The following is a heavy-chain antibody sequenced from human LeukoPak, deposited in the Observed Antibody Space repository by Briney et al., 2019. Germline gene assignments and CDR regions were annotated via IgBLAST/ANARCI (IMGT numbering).Heavy chain of an antibody. CDR2: INYSGST. Sequence: SETLSLTCTVSGGSISSSGYSWGWIRQPPGKGLEWIGNINYSGSTYYNPSLKSRVTIFVDTSKNQFSLKVTSVTAADTAEYFCARRVTGDLRRFDYWGQGTLVTVSS. J-gene: IGHJ4*02. D-gene: IGHD7-27*01. CDR3: ARRVTGDLRRFDY. V-gene: IGHV4-39*01. CDR1: GGSISSSGYS.